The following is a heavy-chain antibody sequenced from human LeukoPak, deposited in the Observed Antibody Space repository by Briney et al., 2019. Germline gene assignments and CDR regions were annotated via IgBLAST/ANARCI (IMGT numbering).Heavy chain of an antibody. CDR3: ARDSVVGSSTAEY. Sequence: SETLSLTCTVSGGSLSSGSYYWSWIRQPPGRGLEWIGYIYYSGSTNYNPSLKSRVTISVDTSKNQFSLKLSSVTAADTAVYYCARDSVVGSSTAEYWGQGTLVTVPS. V-gene: IGHV4-61*01. J-gene: IGHJ4*02. CDR2: IYYSGST. D-gene: IGHD2-15*01. CDR1: GGSLSSGSYY.